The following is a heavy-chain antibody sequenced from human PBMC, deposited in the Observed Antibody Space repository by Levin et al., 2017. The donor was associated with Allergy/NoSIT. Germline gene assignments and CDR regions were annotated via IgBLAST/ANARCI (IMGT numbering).Heavy chain of an antibody. J-gene: IGHJ4*02. CDR2: IWYDGSNK. D-gene: IGHD1-14*01. Sequence: GESLKISCAASGFTFSNYGMHWVRQAPGKGLEWVAVIWYDGSNKYYGDSVKGRFTVSRDNSKNMVYLQMNNLRVEDTAIYYCARDGKGPSDFWGQGTLVTVSS. V-gene: IGHV3-33*01. CDR3: ARDGKGPSDF. CDR1: GFTFSNYG.